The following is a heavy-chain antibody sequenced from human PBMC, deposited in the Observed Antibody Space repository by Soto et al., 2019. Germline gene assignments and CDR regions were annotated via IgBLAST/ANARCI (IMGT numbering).Heavy chain of an antibody. V-gene: IGHV3-30*18. J-gene: IGHJ4*02. CDR2: ISYDGSNK. D-gene: IGHD1-20*01. CDR3: GKPITGATIGLLDY. CDR1: GFTFSSYG. Sequence: QLGGSLRLSCAASGFTFSSYGMHWVRQAPGKGLEWVAVISYDGSNKYYADSVKGRFTISRDNSKNTLYLQMNSLRAEDTAVYYCGKPITGATIGLLDYWGQGTLVTVSS.